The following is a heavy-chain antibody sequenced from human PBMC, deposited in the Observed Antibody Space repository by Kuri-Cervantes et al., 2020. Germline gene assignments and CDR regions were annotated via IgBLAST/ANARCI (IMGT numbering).Heavy chain of an antibody. CDR2: INHSGST. CDR1: GGSFSGYY. D-gene: IGHD2-15*01. J-gene: IGHJ5*02. V-gene: IGHV4-34*01. Sequence: SQTLSLTCAVYGGSFSGYYWSWIRQPPGKGLEWTGEINHSGSTYYNPSLKSRVTISVDTSNNQFSLKLSSVTATDTAIYYCARGGYCGGGSCYPFDPWGQGTLVTVSS. CDR3: ARGGYCGGGSCYPFDP.